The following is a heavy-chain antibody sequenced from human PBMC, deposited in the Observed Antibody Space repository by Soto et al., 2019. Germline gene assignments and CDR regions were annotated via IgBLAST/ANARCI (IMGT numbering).Heavy chain of an antibody. J-gene: IGHJ6*02. CDR2: IHVSGST. CDR1: GGSVSSGSYQ. CDR3: ARDGHGMDV. Sequence: ALTCTVSGGSVSSGSYQWTWIRQPPGKGLEWIGYIHVSGSTNDNPSLKGRVTMSIDTSKNQFSLKLSSVTAADTAVYYCARDGHGMDVWGQGTKVTVSS. V-gene: IGHV4-61*01.